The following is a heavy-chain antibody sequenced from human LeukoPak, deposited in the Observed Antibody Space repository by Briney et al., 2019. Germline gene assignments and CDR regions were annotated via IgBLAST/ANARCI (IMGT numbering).Heavy chain of an antibody. CDR1: GGSISSYY. CDR2: IYSSGST. Sequence: PSETLSLTCTVSGGSISSYYWSWIRQPPGKGLEWIGYIYSSGSTNYNPSLKSRLTISVDASENQFSLKLTSVTAADTAVYYCARDFLHGGVWGQGTVVTVSS. J-gene: IGHJ4*02. D-gene: IGHD3-10*01. CDR3: ARDFLHGGV. V-gene: IGHV4-59*01.